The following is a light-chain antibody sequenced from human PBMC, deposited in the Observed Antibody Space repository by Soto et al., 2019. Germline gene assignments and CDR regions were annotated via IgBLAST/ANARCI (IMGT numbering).Light chain of an antibody. CDR3: HQYADSPET. J-gene: IGKJ1*01. CDR2: GAS. CDR1: QSVRNSY. V-gene: IGKV3-20*01. Sequence: EIVLTQSPGTLSLSPGERATLSCRASQSVRNSYLAWYQQKPGQAPRLLISGASNRATGIPDRFSGSGSGREFTLTISRLEPEDFAVFYCHQYADSPETFGQGTKVDIK.